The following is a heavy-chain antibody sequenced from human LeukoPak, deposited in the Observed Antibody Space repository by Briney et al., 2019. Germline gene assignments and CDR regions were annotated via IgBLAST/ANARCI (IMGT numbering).Heavy chain of an antibody. Sequence: ASVKVSCKASGYTFTGYYMHWVRQAPGQGLEWMGWINPNSGGTNYAQKFQGWVTMTRDTSISTAYMELSRLRSDDTAVYYCARGGYSSSPGTANWFDPWGQGTLVTVSS. D-gene: IGHD6-13*01. CDR1: GYTFTGYY. CDR3: ARGGYSSSPGTANWFDP. V-gene: IGHV1-2*04. CDR2: INPNSGGT. J-gene: IGHJ5*02.